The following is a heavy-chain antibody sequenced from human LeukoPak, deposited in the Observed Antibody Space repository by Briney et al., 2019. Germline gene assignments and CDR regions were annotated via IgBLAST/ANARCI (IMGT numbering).Heavy chain of an antibody. D-gene: IGHD3-10*01. CDR2: IKPDGSEK. CDR1: GFTFSTYW. J-gene: IGHJ4*02. CDR3: ARIPLVWGITKNFDY. Sequence: PGGSLRLSCAASGFTFSTYWMSWVRQAPGKGLEWVANIKPDGSEKYYVDSVKGRLTISRDNTKNSLYLQMNSLRVEDTAVYYCARIPLVWGITKNFDYWGQGTLVTVSS. V-gene: IGHV3-7*01.